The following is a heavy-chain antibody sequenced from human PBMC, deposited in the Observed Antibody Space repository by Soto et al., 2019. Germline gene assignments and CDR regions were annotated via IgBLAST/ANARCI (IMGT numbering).Heavy chain of an antibody. CDR1: GGTFSSYT. CDR3: ARGGNSWYWISFDY. CDR2: IIPILGIA. Sequence: QVQLVQSGAEVKKPGSSVKVSCKASGGTFSSYTISWVRQAPGQGLEWMGRIIPILGIANYAPKFQGRVTITADKSEGTAYMELSRLRSEDTAVYYCARGGNSWYWISFDYWGQGTLVTVSS. V-gene: IGHV1-69*02. J-gene: IGHJ4*02. D-gene: IGHD6-13*01.